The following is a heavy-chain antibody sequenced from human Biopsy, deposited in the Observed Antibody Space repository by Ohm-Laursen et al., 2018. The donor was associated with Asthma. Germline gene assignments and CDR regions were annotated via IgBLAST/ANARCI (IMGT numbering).Heavy chain of an antibody. CDR3: VRHQYSSSWSTFDY. CDR1: GGSITSSSYY. Sequence: SDTLSLTCIVSGGSITSSSYYWGWIRQPPGKGIEWIGSMYHSGSPYYHPSLKSRATISVDTSKNQLSLKMSSVTAADTAVYFCVRHQYSSSWSTFDYWGQGALVTVSS. D-gene: IGHD3-22*01. CDR2: MYHSGSP. V-gene: IGHV4-39*01. J-gene: IGHJ4*02.